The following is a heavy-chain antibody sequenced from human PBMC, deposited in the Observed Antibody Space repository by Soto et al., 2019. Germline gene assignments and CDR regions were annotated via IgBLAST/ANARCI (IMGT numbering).Heavy chain of an antibody. Sequence: GGSVRLSCAASGLTFSSHVMSWVRQAPGKGLEWVSTISGSGGSTYYADSVKGRFTISRDNSKNTLYLQMNSLRAEDTAVYYCAKDDMTRTPADYYYGMDVWGQGTTVTVSS. J-gene: IGHJ6*02. CDR2: ISGSGGST. D-gene: IGHD3-9*01. CDR3: AKDDMTRTPADYYYGMDV. V-gene: IGHV3-23*01. CDR1: GLTFSSHV.